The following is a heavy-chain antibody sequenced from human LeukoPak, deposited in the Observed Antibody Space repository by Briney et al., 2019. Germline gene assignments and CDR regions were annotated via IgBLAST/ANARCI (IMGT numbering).Heavy chain of an antibody. V-gene: IGHV4-34*01. J-gene: IGHJ4*02. CDR1: GGSFSGYY. D-gene: IGHD3-9*01. Sequence: SETLSLTCAVYGGSFSGYYWSWIRQPPGKGLEWIGEINHSGSTNYNPSLKSRVTISVDTSKNQFSLKLSSVTAADTAVYYCARVKDYDILTGYYRGRCFDCWGQGTLVTVSS. CDR2: INHSGST. CDR3: ARVKDYDILTGYYRGRCFDC.